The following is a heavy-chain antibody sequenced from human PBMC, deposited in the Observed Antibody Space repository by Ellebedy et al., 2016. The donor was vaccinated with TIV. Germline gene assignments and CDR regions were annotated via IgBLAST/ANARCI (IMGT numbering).Heavy chain of an antibody. CDR1: GCTFSRDG. Sequence: GESLKISCAASGCTFSRDGMGWVREARGKGGEWVSAIGPSSNYAFYADSVKGRFTISRDNFRNTLYLQMDSLRAEDTAVYYCAKEMVSRSSLTYDYWGQGTLLTVSS. CDR3: AKEMVSRSSLTYDY. V-gene: IGHV3-23*01. J-gene: IGHJ4*02. CDR2: IGPSSNYA. D-gene: IGHD6-13*01.